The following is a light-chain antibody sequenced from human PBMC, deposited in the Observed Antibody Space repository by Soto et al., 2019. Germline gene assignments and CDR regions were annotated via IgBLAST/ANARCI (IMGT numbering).Light chain of an antibody. CDR1: SSDVGGYNY. J-gene: IGLJ2*01. CDR3: SSYTSSSTPSVV. CDR2: EVS. Sequence: QSVLTQPASVSGSPGQSITISCTGTSSDVGGYNYVSWYQQHPGKAPKLMIFEVSNRPSGVSTRFSGSKSGNTASLTISGLQAEDEADYYCSSYTSSSTPSVVFGGGTKVTVL. V-gene: IGLV2-14*01.